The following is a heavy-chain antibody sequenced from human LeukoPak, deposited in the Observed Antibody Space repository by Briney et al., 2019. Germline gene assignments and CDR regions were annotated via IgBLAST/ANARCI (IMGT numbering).Heavy chain of an antibody. V-gene: IGHV4-59*01. CDR2: IYYSGST. Sequence: PSETLSLTCTVSGGSISSYYWSWIRQPPGKGLEWTGYIYYSGSTNYNPSLKSRVTISVDTSKNQFSLKLSSVTAADTAVYYCARAGYAAEAVDYWGQGTLVTVSS. J-gene: IGHJ4*02. CDR3: ARAGYAAEAVDY. D-gene: IGHD2-15*01. CDR1: GGSISSYY.